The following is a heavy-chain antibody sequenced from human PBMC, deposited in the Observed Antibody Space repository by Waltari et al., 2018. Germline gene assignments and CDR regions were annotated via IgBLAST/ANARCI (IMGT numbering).Heavy chain of an antibody. CDR2: IGGSGSST. CDR3: AKGPYCGGNCYSAVNYYGMDV. CDR1: GFTFSNYA. V-gene: IGHV3-23*01. J-gene: IGHJ6*02. D-gene: IGHD2-21*01. Sequence: EVQLLESGGGLVQPGGSLRVSCAASGFTFSNYAMTWVRQAPGKGPACVSGIGGSGSSTYYADSVKGRFTISRDNSKQTLYLQMNSLRAEDTAVYYCAKGPYCGGNCYSAVNYYGMDVWGQGTTVTVSS.